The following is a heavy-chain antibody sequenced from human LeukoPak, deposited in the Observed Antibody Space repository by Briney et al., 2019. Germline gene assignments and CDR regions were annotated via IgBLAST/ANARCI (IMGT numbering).Heavy chain of an antibody. CDR3: AKDLEPQLVGAADY. CDR2: ISSDGGST. D-gene: IGHD1-26*01. Sequence: GGSLRLSCAASGFTFSSYAMHWVRPAPGKGLGYVSAISSDGGSTYYANSVKGRFTISRDNSKNTLYLQMGSLRAEDVAVYYCAKDLEPQLVGAADYWGQGTLVTVSS. J-gene: IGHJ4*02. V-gene: IGHV3-64*01. CDR1: GFTFSSYA.